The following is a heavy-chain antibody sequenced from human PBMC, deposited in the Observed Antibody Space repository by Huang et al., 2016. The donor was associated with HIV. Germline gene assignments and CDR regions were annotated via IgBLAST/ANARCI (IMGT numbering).Heavy chain of an antibody. CDR3: AKDMAPVGATSPTDAFDI. D-gene: IGHD1-26*01. J-gene: IGHJ3*02. CDR2: ISWDGGRT. Sequence: EVQLVESGGVVVQPGGSLRLSCAASGFTFDDYTRHWVRQAPGKGLEWVSLISWDGGRTYYADSVKGRFTISRDNSKNSLYLQMNSLRTEDTALYYCAKDMAPVGATSPTDAFDIWGQGTMVTVSS. CDR1: GFTFDDYT. V-gene: IGHV3-43*01.